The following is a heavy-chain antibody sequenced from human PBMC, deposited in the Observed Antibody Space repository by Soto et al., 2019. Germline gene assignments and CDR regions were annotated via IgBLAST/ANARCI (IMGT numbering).Heavy chain of an antibody. CDR2: ISAYNGNT. V-gene: IGHV1-18*01. CDR1: GYTFTSYG. J-gene: IGHJ4*02. CDR3: ARGVYDYGDHWTQYYFDY. D-gene: IGHD4-17*01. Sequence: ASVKVSCKASGYTFTSYGISWVRQAPGQGLEWIGWISAYNGNTNYAQKLQGRVTMTTDTSTSTSYMELRSLRSDDTAVYYCARGVYDYGDHWTQYYFDYWGQGTLVTVSS.